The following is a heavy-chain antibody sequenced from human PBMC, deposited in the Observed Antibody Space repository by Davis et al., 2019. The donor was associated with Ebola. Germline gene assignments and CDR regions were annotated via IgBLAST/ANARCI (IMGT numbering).Heavy chain of an antibody. CDR3: TTTIFGPRGGMDV. CDR1: GFTFSGSA. J-gene: IGHJ6*02. Sequence: GGSLRLSCAASGFTFSGSAMHWVRRASGKGLEWVGRIRSKANSYATAYAASVKGRFTISRDDSKNTAYLQMNSLKTEDTAVYYCTTTIFGPRGGMDVWGQGTTVTVSS. CDR2: IRSKANSYAT. V-gene: IGHV3-73*01. D-gene: IGHD3-3*01.